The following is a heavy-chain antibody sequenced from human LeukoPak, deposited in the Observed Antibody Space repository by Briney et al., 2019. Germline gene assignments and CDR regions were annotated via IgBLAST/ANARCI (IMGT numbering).Heavy chain of an antibody. Sequence: SETPSLTCAVYGGSFSGYYWSWIRQPPGKGLEWIGEINHSGSTNYNPSLKSRVTISVDTSKNQFSLKLSSVNAADTAVYYCARGVYYGSGSYYKKGPFDYWGQGTLVTVSS. CDR3: ARGVYYGSGSYYKKGPFDY. V-gene: IGHV4-34*01. D-gene: IGHD3-10*01. CDR2: INHSGST. J-gene: IGHJ4*02. CDR1: GGSFSGYY.